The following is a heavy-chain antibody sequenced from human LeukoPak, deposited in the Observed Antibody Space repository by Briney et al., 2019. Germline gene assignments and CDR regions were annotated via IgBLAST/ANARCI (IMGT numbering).Heavy chain of an antibody. V-gene: IGHV4-39*07. Sequence: PSETLSLTCTVSGASISSSRSFWGWIRQPPGKGLEWIGTIYYGGYTYYNPSLKSRLTISVDTSNNQFSLKLTSVTAADTALYYCARASYRSRGYHYYLDVWGKGTTVTVSS. CDR2: IYYGGYT. CDR3: ARASYRSRGYHYYLDV. CDR1: GASISSSRSF. D-gene: IGHD4-11*01. J-gene: IGHJ6*03.